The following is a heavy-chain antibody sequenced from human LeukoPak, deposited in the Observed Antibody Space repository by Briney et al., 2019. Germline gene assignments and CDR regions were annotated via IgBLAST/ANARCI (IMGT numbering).Heavy chain of an antibody. CDR3: ATGGSGSYPRHNFDY. Sequence: SETLSLTCTVSGASVSSGSYYWSWIRQPPGKGLEWIGYIYYSGSTNYNPSLKSRVTISVDTSKNQFSLKLSSVTAADTAVYYCATGGSGSYPRHNFDYWGQGTLVTVSS. CDR1: GASVSSGSYY. CDR2: IYYSGST. J-gene: IGHJ4*02. D-gene: IGHD3-10*01. V-gene: IGHV4-61*01.